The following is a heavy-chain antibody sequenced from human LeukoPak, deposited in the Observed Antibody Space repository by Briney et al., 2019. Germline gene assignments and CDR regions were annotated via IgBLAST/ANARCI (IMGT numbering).Heavy chain of an antibody. CDR2: IYYSGST. D-gene: IGHD4-17*01. Sequence: PSETLSLTCTVSGGSIRSYYWSWIRQPPGKGLEWIGYIYYSGSTNYNPSLKSRVTISVDTSKNQFSLKLSSVTAADTAVYYCAREDYGDYFDYWGQGTLVTVSS. CDR3: AREDYGDYFDY. J-gene: IGHJ4*02. V-gene: IGHV4-59*12. CDR1: GGSIRSYY.